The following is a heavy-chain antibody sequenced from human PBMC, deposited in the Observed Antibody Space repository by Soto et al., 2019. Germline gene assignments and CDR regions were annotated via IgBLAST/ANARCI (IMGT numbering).Heavy chain of an antibody. V-gene: IGHV4-39*01. Sequence: PSETLSLTCGVSGDSIISSDFYWGWVRQPPGKGLEWIGSIFYLGSSYYNPSLKSRVTMSVDTSKNQFSLRLRSVTAADTALYFCARHSLALRKNNWFDPWGQGIMVTVSS. J-gene: IGHJ5*02. D-gene: IGHD3-3*02. CDR1: GDSIISSDFY. CDR3: ARHSLALRKNNWFDP. CDR2: IFYLGSS.